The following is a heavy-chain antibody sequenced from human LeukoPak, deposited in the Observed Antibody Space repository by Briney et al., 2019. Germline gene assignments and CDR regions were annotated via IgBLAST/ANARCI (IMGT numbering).Heavy chain of an antibody. CDR3: AKDPRRAITVFGVVIGSYFDY. Sequence: PGGSLRLSCAASGFTFSSYAMSWVRQAPGKGLEWVSAISGSGGSTYYADSVKGRFTISRDNSKNTLYLQMNSLRAEDTAVYYCAKDPRRAITVFGVVIGSYFDYWGQGSLVTVSS. J-gene: IGHJ4*02. D-gene: IGHD3-3*01. CDR1: GFTFSSYA. CDR2: ISGSGGST. V-gene: IGHV3-23*01.